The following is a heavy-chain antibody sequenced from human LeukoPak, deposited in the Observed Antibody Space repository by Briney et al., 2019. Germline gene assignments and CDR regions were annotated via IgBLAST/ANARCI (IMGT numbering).Heavy chain of an antibody. V-gene: IGHV3-48*01. CDR1: GFSFTAYS. J-gene: IGHJ4*02. CDR2: IGPGGDI. CDR3: ARRFDS. Sequence: GGSLRLSCAASGFSFTAYSMNWVRQDPGRGLEWISYIGPGGDIYYADSVTGRFTVPRDTAKNSLYLQMNGLRVEDTAVYYCARRFDSWGQGTLVTVSS.